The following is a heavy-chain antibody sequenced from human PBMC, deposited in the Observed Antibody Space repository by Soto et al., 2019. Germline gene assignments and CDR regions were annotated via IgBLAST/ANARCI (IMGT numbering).Heavy chain of an antibody. J-gene: IGHJ4*02. CDR1: GYSFTSYL. Sequence: PVDSLKISFKVSGYSFTSYLICFVRQMPGKGLECLGIIYPGDSDTRYSPSFQGQVTISADKSISTAYLQWSSLKDSDTAMYYCARDLDKWLLAIDYRGQGTLVTVSS. V-gene: IGHV5-51*01. CDR3: ARDLDKWLLAIDY. D-gene: IGHD3-22*01. CDR2: IYPGDSDT.